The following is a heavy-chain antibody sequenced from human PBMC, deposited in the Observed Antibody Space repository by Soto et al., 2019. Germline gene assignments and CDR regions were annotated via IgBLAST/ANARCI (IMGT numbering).Heavy chain of an antibody. CDR2: IYHSGST. V-gene: IGHV4-30-2*01. Sequence: SETLSLTCAVSGGSISSGSFSWSWIRQPPGKGLEWIGSIYHSGSTYYSPSLKSRVTISVDRSKNQFSLNLSSVTAADTAVYYCARGEIYDYWGQGTLVTVSS. CDR1: GGSISSGSFS. J-gene: IGHJ4*02. CDR3: ARGEIYDY.